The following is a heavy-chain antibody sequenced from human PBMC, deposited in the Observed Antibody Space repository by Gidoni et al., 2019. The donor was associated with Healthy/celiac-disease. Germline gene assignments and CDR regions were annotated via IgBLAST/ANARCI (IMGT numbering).Heavy chain of an antibody. CDR1: GFTFSDYY. CDR2: MSSSGSTI. CDR3: AREKRSGFDY. D-gene: IGHD3-10*01. V-gene: IGHV3-11*01. J-gene: IGHJ4*02. Sequence: QVQLVESGGGLVKPGGSLRRSRAAAGFTFSDYYMLGIRQAPGKGLEWVSYMSSSGSTIYYADPVKGRFTISRDNAKNSLYLQMNSLSAEDTAVYYCAREKRSGFDYWGQGTLVTVSS.